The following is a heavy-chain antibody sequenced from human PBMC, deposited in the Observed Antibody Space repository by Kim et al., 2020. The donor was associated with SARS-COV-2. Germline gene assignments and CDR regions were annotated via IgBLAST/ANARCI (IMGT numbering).Heavy chain of an antibody. CDR3: ARVIWGTYRYTDY. V-gene: IGHV7-4-1*02. D-gene: IGHD3-16*02. Sequence: ASVNVSCKSSGYTFTNNAIRWVRQAPGQGLEWMGWINTDTGNPTYAQAFTRRFVFSVDTSVTTAYLQISSQEAEDTALYYCARVIWGTYRYTDYWGQGTL. CDR1: GYTFTNNA. CDR2: INTDTGNP. J-gene: IGHJ4*02.